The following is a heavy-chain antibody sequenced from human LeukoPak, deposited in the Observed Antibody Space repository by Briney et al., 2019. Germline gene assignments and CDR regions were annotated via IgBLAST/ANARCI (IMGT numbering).Heavy chain of an antibody. CDR1: GGSVTADNYF. J-gene: IGHJ6*02. CDR2: IYYSGST. D-gene: IGHD3-10*01. CDR3: ARVRGYGSGSYDYYGMDV. Sequence: SETLSLTCTVSGGSVTADNYFWSWTRQPPGKGLEWIGYIYYSGSTYYNPSLKSRVTISVDTSKNQFSLKLSSVTAADTAVYYCARVRGYGSGSYDYYGMDVWGQGTTVTVSS. V-gene: IGHV4-31*03.